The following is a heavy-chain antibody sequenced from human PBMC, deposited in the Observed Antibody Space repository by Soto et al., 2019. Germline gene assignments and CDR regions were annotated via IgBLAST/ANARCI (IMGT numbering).Heavy chain of an antibody. D-gene: IGHD3-22*01. Sequence: TVKVCGNASGGTFGNYAISWVRQAPGQGLEWMGGIIPIFGTANYAQKFQGRVTITADASTSTAYMELSSLRSEATAVYYCATPVGYYYDSSGYSDFDYWGQGTLVTVSS. CDR1: GGTFGNYA. CDR2: IIPIFGTA. CDR3: ATPVGYYYDSSGYSDFDY. J-gene: IGHJ4*02. V-gene: IGHV1-69*13.